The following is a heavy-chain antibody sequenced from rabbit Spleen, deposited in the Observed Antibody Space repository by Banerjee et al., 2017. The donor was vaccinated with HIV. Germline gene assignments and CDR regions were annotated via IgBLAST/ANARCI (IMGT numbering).Heavy chain of an antibody. J-gene: IGHJ6*01. CDR3: ARDTSTSFSSYGMDL. CDR2: IDTGSSGFT. Sequence: QEQLVESGGGLVQPGASLTLTCTASGVSFSFSSYMCWVRQAPGKGLEWIACIDTGSSGFTYLATWAKGRFTISKSSSTTVTLQVTRLTAADTATYFCARDTSTSFSSYGMDLWGPGTLVTVS. CDR1: GVSFSFSSY. D-gene: IGHD1-1*01. V-gene: IGHV1S45*01.